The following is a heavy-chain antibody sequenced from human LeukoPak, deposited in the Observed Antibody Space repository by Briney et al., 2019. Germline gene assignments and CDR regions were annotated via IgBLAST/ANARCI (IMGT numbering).Heavy chain of an antibody. CDR3: AVTVTTPIGFDY. V-gene: IGHV3-21*01. D-gene: IGHD4-17*01. CDR2: ISSSSSYI. CDR1: GFTFSSYS. J-gene: IGHJ4*02. Sequence: KPGGSLRLSCAASGFTFSSYSMNWVRQAPGKGLEWVSSISSSSSYIYYADSVKGRFTISRDNAKNSLYLQMNSLRAEDTAVYYCAVTVTTPIGFDYWGQGTLVTVSS.